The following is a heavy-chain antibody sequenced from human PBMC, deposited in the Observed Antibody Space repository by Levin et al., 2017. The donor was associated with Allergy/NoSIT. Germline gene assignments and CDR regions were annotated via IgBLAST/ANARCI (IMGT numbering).Heavy chain of an antibody. CDR1: GFTFSTYG. V-gene: IGHV3-30*18. CDR2: ITSNADHI. CDR3: AKGGDFDF. Sequence: GASVKVSCEASGFTFSTYGMQWVRQAPGKGLEWVALITSNADHIYYAESVRARFTVSRDNSKNTMFLQMNSLRAEDTAVYYCAKGGDFDFWGQGALVSVSS. J-gene: IGHJ4*02.